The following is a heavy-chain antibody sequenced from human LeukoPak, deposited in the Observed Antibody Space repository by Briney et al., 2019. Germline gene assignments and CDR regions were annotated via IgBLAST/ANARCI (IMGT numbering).Heavy chain of an antibody. Sequence: GGSLRLSCAASGFTFSSYGMHWVRQAPGKGLEWVAVIWYDGSNKYYADSVKGRFTISRDNSKNTLYLQMNSLRAEDTAVYYCARYFYYDSSGYYRPFDDWGQGTLVTVSS. CDR1: GFTFSSYG. D-gene: IGHD3-22*01. CDR2: IWYDGSNK. CDR3: ARYFYYDSSGYYRPFDD. J-gene: IGHJ4*02. V-gene: IGHV3-33*01.